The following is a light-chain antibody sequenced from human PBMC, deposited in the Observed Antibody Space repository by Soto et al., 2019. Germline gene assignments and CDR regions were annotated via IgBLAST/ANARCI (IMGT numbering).Light chain of an antibody. CDR2: GAS. Sequence: IVMTQYQATLSVSPGERATLSCRASQSVHSNLACYQKKVGQAPRLLIHGASTRATGIPARFSGSGSGTEVTLTISSLQSEDFAVYHCQQYNNCPYTSGGGTTVEIK. J-gene: IGKJ4*01. V-gene: IGKV3D-15*01. CDR1: QSVHSN. CDR3: QQYNNCPYT.